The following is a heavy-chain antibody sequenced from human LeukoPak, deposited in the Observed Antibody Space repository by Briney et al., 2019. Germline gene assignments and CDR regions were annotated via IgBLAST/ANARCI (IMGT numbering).Heavy chain of an antibody. CDR1: GGSMSGFF. CDR3: ARTSRHFYGSGTNLTPWPAGMDV. V-gene: IGHV4-59*01. D-gene: IGHD3-10*01. Sequence: SETLSLTCTVSGGSMSGFFWTWIRQPPGRALEWIGSIYYSGSSTKYNPSLKSRVTISVDTSKSQFSLNLNSSTAADTAVYYCARTSRHFYGSGTNLTPWPAGMDVWGQGTTVTVSS. CDR2: IYYSGSST. J-gene: IGHJ6*02.